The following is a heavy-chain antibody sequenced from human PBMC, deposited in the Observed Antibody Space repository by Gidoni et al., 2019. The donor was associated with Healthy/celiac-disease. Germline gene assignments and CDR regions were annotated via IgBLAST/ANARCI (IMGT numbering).Heavy chain of an antibody. D-gene: IGHD3-3*01. CDR2: IKQDGSEK. CDR1: GFTFSSYW. Sequence: EVQLVESGGGLVQPGGSLSLSCAASGFTFSSYWMSWVRQAPGKGLEWVANIKQDGSEKYYVDSVKGRFTISRDNAKNSLYLQMNSLRAEDTAVYYWARSYDFWTYFDYWGQGTLVTVSS. J-gene: IGHJ4*02. V-gene: IGHV3-7*01. CDR3: ARSYDFWTYFDY.